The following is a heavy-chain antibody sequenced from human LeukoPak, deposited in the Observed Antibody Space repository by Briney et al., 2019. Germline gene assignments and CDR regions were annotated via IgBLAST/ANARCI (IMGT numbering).Heavy chain of an antibody. CDR2: IYYSGST. V-gene: IGHV4-59*01. J-gene: IGHJ4*02. Sequence: PAEPLSLTCTVSGGSISSYYWSWIRQPPGKGLEWIGYIYYSGSTNYNPSLKSRVTISVDTSKNQFSLKLSSVTAADTAVYYCARGDGDYNFDYWGQGTLVTVSS. D-gene: IGHD4-17*01. CDR3: ARGDGDYNFDY. CDR1: GGSISSYY.